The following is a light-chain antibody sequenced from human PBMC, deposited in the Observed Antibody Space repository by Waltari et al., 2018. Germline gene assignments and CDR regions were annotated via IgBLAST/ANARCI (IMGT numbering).Light chain of an antibody. CDR2: GAS. CDR1: QSVSSN. V-gene: IGKV3-15*01. Sequence: EIVMTQSPAPLFLPPGERATLFCRASQSVSSNLAWYQQKPGQAPRLLIYGASTRATGIPARFSGSGSGTEFTLTISSLQSEDFAVYYCQQYNNWPPLTFGGGTKVEIK. CDR3: QQYNNWPPLT. J-gene: IGKJ4*01.